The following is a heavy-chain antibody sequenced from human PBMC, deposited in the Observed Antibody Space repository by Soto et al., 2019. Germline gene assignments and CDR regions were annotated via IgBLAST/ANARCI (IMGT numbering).Heavy chain of an antibody. V-gene: IGHV3-64D*06. CDR2: ISSNGGST. CDR3: ARVYCGGDCYYGFDY. D-gene: IGHD2-21*02. CDR1: GFTFSSYA. Sequence: GGSLRLSCSASGFTFSSYAMHWVRQAPGKGLDYVSAISSNGGSTYYADSVKGRFTISRDNSKNTLYLQMSSLRAEDTAVYYCARVYCGGDCYYGFDYWGQGTLVTVSS. J-gene: IGHJ4*02.